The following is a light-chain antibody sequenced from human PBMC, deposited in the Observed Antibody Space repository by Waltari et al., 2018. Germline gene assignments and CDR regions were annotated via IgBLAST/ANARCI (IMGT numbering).Light chain of an antibody. Sequence: EIVLTQSPATLSLSPGERATLSCRASQSVSFYLAWYQQKPGQAPRLRIYDSSNRATGIPARFSGSASGTDFTLTISRLEPEDFAVYYCQQRSNWPLTFGGGTKVEIK. CDR2: DSS. CDR1: QSVSFY. V-gene: IGKV3-11*01. J-gene: IGKJ4*01. CDR3: QQRSNWPLT.